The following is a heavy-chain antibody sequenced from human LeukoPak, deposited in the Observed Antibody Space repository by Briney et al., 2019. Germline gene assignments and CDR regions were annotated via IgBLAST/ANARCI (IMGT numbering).Heavy chain of an antibody. D-gene: IGHD1-26*01. V-gene: IGHV1-2*02. CDR1: GYTFTGYY. CDR3: ARVAMSGIGSDDF. J-gene: IGHJ4*02. Sequence: ASVKVSCKASGYTFTGYYVHWVRQAPGQGLEWMGWINPYSGDTNYAQKFQGRVTMTRDTSISTAYMELSSLKSDDTAVYYCARVAMSGIGSDDFWGQGTLVAASS. CDR2: INPYSGDT.